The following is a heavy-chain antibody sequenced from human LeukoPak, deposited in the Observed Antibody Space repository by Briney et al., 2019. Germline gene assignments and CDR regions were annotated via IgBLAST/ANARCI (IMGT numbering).Heavy chain of an antibody. V-gene: IGHV4-30-4*08. CDR2: IYHSGST. CDR1: GGSISSGDYY. D-gene: IGHD4-17*01. CDR3: ARDYGDTAGFDY. Sequence: SETLPLTCTVSGGSISSGDYYWSWIGQPPGKGLEWIGYIYHSGSTYYNPSLKSRVTISVDTSKDQFSLKLSSVTAADTAVYYCARDYGDTAGFDYWGQGTLVTVSS. J-gene: IGHJ4*02.